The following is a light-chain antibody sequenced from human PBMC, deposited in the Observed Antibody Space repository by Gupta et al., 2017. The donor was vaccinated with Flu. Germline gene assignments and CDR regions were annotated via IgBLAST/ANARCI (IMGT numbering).Light chain of an antibody. CDR1: QSVGSS. CDR3: QQRSNWPRT. J-gene: IGKJ1*01. V-gene: IGKV3-11*01. CDR2: DAS. Sequence: SPGERATLSCRASQSVGSSLAWFQQKPGQAPRLLISDASNRATGIPARFSGSGSGTGFTLTISSLEPEDFAVYYCQQRSNWPRTFGQGTKVEIK.